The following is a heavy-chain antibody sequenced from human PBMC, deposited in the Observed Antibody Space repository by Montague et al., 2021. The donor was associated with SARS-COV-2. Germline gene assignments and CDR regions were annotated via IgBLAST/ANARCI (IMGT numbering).Heavy chain of an antibody. CDR3: VEIVGAADY. CDR1: GGSISSRSYY. Sequence: SETLSLTCTVSGGSISSRSYYWGWIRQPPGKGLEWIGSIYYSGSTNSNPSLKSPVTISADTSKNQFSLKLGSVTAADWAVYYGVEIVGAADYWGQGTLVTVSS. D-gene: IGHD1-26*01. CDR2: IYYSGST. V-gene: IGHV4-39*01. J-gene: IGHJ4*02.